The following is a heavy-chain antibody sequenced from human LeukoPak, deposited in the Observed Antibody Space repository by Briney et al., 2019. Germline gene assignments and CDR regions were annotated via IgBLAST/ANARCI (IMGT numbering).Heavy chain of an antibody. CDR3: AKTRPLDSSSWSHGDY. J-gene: IGHJ4*02. Sequence: GGSLRLSCEASGFTFGNYAMNWVRQAPGKGLEWVSTISGTGSSTYYADSAKGRFTISRDNSKDTLFLQLNSLTAADTAMYFCAKTRPLDSSSWSHGDYWGQGTLVTVSS. CDR2: ISGTGSST. V-gene: IGHV3-23*01. D-gene: IGHD6-13*01. CDR1: GFTFGNYA.